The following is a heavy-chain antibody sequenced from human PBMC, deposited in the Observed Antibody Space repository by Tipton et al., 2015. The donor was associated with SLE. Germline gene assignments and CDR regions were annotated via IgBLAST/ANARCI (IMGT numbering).Heavy chain of an antibody. CDR2: IYTSGST. J-gene: IGHJ3*02. Sequence: TLSLTCTVSGGSINSYSWSWIRQPAEKGLEWIGRIYTSGSTNYNPSLKSRVTISVDTSKNQFSLKLSSVTAADTAVYYCARDSSGYDAFDIWGQGTMVTVSS. CDR1: GGSINSYS. CDR3: ARDSSGYDAFDI. V-gene: IGHV4-4*07. D-gene: IGHD6-19*01.